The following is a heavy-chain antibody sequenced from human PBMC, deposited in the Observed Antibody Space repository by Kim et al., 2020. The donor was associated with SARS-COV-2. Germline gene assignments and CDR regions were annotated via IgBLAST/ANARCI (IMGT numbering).Heavy chain of an antibody. J-gene: IGHJ4*02. Sequence: CVDSVKGRITKSKDNAKNSLYLQMNSLRTEDTAIYYCGALDSVQVPGGIWGQGTLVTVSS. D-gene: IGHD3-10*01. CDR3: GALDSVQVPGGI. V-gene: IGHV3-11*04.